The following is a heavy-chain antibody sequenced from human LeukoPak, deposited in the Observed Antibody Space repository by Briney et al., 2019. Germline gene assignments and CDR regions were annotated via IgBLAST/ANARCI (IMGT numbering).Heavy chain of an antibody. D-gene: IGHD5-24*01. Sequence: SETLSLTRTVSGGSISSYYWSWIRQPPGKGLEWIGYIYYSGSTNYNPSLKSRVTISVDTSKNQFSLKLSSVTAADTAVYYCARVYGVATITRKTYYYYYMDVWGKGTTVTVSS. V-gene: IGHV4-59*12. CDR2: IYYSGST. CDR1: GGSISSYY. CDR3: ARVYGVATITRKTYYYYYMDV. J-gene: IGHJ6*03.